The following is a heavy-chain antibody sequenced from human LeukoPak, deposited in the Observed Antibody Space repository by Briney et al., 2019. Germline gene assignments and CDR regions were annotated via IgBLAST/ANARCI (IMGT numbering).Heavy chain of an antibody. D-gene: IGHD1-26*01. CDR2: IYPGDSDT. CDR3: ARYSGSYYGLAHFDY. CDR1: GYSFTSYW. J-gene: IGHJ4*02. V-gene: IGHV5-51*01. Sequence: GESLKISCKGSGYSFTSYWIGWVRQMPGKGLEWMGIIYPGDSDTRYSPSFQGQVTISADKSINTAYLQWSSLKASDTAMYYCARYSGSYYGLAHFDYWGQGTLVTVSS.